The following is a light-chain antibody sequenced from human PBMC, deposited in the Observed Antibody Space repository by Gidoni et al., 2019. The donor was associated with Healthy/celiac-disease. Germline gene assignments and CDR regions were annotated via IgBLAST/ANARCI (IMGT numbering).Light chain of an antibody. Sequence: IQLTPSPSSLSASVGDRVTITCRARQSNSSYFNRYQQKTGKAPHLLIYAASSLQSGGASRFCGSGSWTEYTLTISSLLPEDFVTNYCQQSYNNPLTFGGGTKVEIK. CDR3: QQSYNNPLT. CDR1: QSNSSY. CDR2: AAS. J-gene: IGKJ4*02. V-gene: IGKV1-39*01.